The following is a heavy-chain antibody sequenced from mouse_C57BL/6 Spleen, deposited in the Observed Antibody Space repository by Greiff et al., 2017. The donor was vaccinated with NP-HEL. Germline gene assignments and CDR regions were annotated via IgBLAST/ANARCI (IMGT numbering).Heavy chain of an antibody. CDR1: GFTFSDYG. D-gene: IGHD1-1*01. CDR3: AILSSPWCFDV. J-gene: IGHJ1*03. V-gene: IGHV5-17*01. Sequence: EVQLVESGGGLVKPGGSLKLSCAASGFTFSDYGMHWVRQAPEKGLEWVAYISSGSSTIYYADTVKGRFTISRDNAKNTLFLQMTSLRSEDTAMYYCAILSSPWCFDVWGTGTTVTVSS. CDR2: ISSGSSTI.